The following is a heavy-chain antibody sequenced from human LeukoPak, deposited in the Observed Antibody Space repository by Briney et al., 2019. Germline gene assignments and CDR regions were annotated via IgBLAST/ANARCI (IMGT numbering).Heavy chain of an antibody. Sequence: GGSLRLSCAASGFTFSTHIMNWVRQAPGKGLEWVSYISSSGSTIYYADSVKGRFTISRDNAKNSLYLQMNSLRAEDTAVYYCARECGGDCYRAFDIWGQGTMVTVSS. J-gene: IGHJ3*02. CDR3: ARECGGDCYRAFDI. V-gene: IGHV3-48*04. D-gene: IGHD2-21*02. CDR1: GFTFSTHI. CDR2: ISSSGSTI.